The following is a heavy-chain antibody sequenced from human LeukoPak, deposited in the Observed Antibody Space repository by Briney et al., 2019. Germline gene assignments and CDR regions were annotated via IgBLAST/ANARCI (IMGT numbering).Heavy chain of an antibody. Sequence: SVKLSCNASGGTSSSYAISCVRPVPGQGLEWMGGIIPIFGTANYAQKFQGRVTITTDESTSTGYMELSSLRSEDTAVYYCARGGLITGTAMDVWGKGTTVTVSS. CDR2: IIPIFGTA. D-gene: IGHD1-7*01. V-gene: IGHV1-69*05. CDR1: GGTSSSYA. CDR3: ARGGLITGTAMDV. J-gene: IGHJ6*03.